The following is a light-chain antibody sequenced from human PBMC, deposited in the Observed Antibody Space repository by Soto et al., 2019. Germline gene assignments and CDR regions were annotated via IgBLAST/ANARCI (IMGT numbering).Light chain of an antibody. CDR1: SSDVGAYNY. CDR2: EVS. CDR3: TSYAGTYSFFYV. V-gene: IGLV2-8*01. Sequence: QSALTQPPSASGSPGQSVTISCTGTSSDVGAYNYVSWYQQLPGKAPNLIIYEVSKRPSGVPDRLSGSKSGNTASLTVSGLQAEDEADYYCTSYAGTYSFFYVFGTGTKLTVL. J-gene: IGLJ1*01.